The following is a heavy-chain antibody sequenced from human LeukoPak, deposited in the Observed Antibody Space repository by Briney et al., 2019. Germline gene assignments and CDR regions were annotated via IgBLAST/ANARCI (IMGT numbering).Heavy chain of an antibody. CDR2: ICYSGST. D-gene: IGHD3-22*01. Sequence: SENLSLTCTGSGGSISSSSYYWGWLRQPPGKVLEFIGCICYSGSTYYNPSLKRRVTISTDTSKNEISLMVSTVTASDNAVYYCCTRSGTLYDRGNTYLSGFYAWGKGALV. CDR3: CTRSGTLYDRGNTYLSGFYA. CDR1: GGSISSSSYY. J-gene: IGHJ5*02. V-gene: IGHV4-39*01.